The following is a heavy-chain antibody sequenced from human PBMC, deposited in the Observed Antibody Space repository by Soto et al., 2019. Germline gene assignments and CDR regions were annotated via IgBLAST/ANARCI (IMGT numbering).Heavy chain of an antibody. Sequence: SETLSLTCTVSGGSIRSGGHYWSWIRQHPGKGLEWIGYIYYSGSTYYNPSLKSRVNISVDTSKNQFSLKLSSVTAADTAVYYCARWLEEYTTEGYYYYSMDVWGKGTTVTVSS. D-gene: IGHD2-2*02. CDR2: IYYSGST. CDR3: ARWLEEYTTEGYYYYSMDV. J-gene: IGHJ6*03. CDR1: GGSIRSGGHY. V-gene: IGHV4-31*03.